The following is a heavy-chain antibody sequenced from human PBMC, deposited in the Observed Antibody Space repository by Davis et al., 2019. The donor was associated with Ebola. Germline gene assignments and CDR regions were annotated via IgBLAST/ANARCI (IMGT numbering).Heavy chain of an antibody. V-gene: IGHV4-39*07. D-gene: IGHD5-24*01. CDR3: ARGLRDGYNSYYLDY. CDR1: GGSISSSSYY. J-gene: IGHJ4*02. CDR2: SYYSGST. Sequence: PSETLSLTCTVSGGSISSSSYYWGWIRQPPGKGLEWIGSSYYSGSTYYNPSLSSRVTISVDTSKSQFSLKVNSVSAADTAVYFCARGLRDGYNSYYLDYWGQGSLVTVSS.